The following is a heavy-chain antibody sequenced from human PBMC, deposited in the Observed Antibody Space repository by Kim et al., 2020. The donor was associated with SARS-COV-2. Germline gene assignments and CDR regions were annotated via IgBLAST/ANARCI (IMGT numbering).Heavy chain of an antibody. D-gene: IGHD5-12*01. CDR2: IYTSGST. J-gene: IGHJ6*02. CDR3: ARDLAIVATTHPRYGMDA. V-gene: IGHV4-61*02. CDR1: GGSISSGSYY. Sequence: SETLSLTCTVSGGSISSGSYYRSWIRQPAGKGLEWIGRIYTSGSTNYNPSLKSRVTISVDTSKNQFSLKLSPVTAADTAVYYCARDLAIVATTHPRYGMDAWGQGTPVTVSS.